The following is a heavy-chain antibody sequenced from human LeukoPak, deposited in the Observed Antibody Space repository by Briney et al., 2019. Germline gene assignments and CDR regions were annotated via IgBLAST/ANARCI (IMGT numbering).Heavy chain of an antibody. D-gene: IGHD4-17*01. V-gene: IGHV1-69*04. Sequence: SVKVSCKASGGTFSSYTISWVRQAPGQGLEWMGRIIPILRLANYTQKFQGRVTITADKSTSTAFLELSSLRSEDTAVYYCAREPHGDFDYWGQGTLVTVSS. CDR3: AREPHGDFDY. CDR1: GGTFSSYT. J-gene: IGHJ4*02. CDR2: IIPILRLA.